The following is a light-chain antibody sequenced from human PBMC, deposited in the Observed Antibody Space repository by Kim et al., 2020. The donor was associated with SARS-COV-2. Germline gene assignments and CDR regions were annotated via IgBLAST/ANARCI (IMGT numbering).Light chain of an antibody. CDR1: QSVSSSY. Sequence: YPGERATPSCRASQSVSSSYLAWYQQKPGQAPRLLIYGASSRATGIPDRFSGSGSGTDFTLTISRLEPEDFAVYYCHQYGSSPQTFGQGTKVDIK. V-gene: IGKV3-20*01. CDR2: GAS. J-gene: IGKJ1*01. CDR3: HQYGSSPQT.